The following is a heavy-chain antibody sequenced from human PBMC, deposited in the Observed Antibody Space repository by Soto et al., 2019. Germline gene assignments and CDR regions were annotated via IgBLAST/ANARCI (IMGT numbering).Heavy chain of an antibody. J-gene: IGHJ6*03. Sequence: GASVKVSCKASGYTFTSYDINWVRQATGQGLEWMGWMNPNSGNTGYAQKFQGRVTMTRNTSISTAYMELSSLRSEDTAVYYCARGPPAPSALLWFGELLPPNYYYYYMDVWGKGTTVTVSS. D-gene: IGHD3-10*01. CDR3: ARGPPAPSALLWFGELLPPNYYYYYMDV. V-gene: IGHV1-8*01. CDR1: GYTFTSYD. CDR2: MNPNSGNT.